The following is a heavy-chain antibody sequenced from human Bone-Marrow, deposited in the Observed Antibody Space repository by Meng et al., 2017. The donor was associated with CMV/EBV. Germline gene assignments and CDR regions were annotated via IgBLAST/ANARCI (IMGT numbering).Heavy chain of an antibody. V-gene: IGHV4-39*01. CDR1: GGSISSGAYY. D-gene: IGHD3-22*01. CDR3: VRGGYYYWDFDY. J-gene: IGHJ4*02. Sequence: CTVSGGSISSGAYYWSWIRQPPGKGLEWIGSIYYSGSTFYNPSLESRVTISVDTSKNQFSLKLSSVTAADTAVYYCVRGGYYYWDFDYWGQGTLVTVSS. CDR2: IYYSGST.